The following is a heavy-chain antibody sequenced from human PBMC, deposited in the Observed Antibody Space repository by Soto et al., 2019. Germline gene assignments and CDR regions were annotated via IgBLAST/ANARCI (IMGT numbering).Heavy chain of an antibody. J-gene: IGHJ4*02. CDR3: ARVKYSGYDDY. D-gene: IGHD5-12*01. Sequence: PSETLSLTCAVYGGSFSGYYWSWIRQPPGKGLEWIGEINHSGSTNYNPSLKSRVTISVDTSKNQFSLKLSSVTAADTAVYYCARVKYSGYDDYWGQGTLVTVSS. CDR1: GGSFSGYY. CDR2: INHSGST. V-gene: IGHV4-34*01.